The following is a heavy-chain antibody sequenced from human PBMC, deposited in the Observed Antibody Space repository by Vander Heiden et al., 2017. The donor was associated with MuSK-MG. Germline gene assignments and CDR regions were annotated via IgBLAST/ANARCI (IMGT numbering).Heavy chain of an antibody. Sequence: QVQLVASGGGVVPPGRSLSLSCAASGFPFSGYAMHWVRQAPGKGLEWVAVISYDGSNKYYADSVKGRFTISRDNSKNTLYLQMNSLRAEDTAVYYCARDPIYDFWSGYFDYWGQGTLVTVSS. CDR1: GFPFSGYA. CDR3: ARDPIYDFWSGYFDY. CDR2: ISYDGSNK. J-gene: IGHJ4*02. D-gene: IGHD3-3*01. V-gene: IGHV3-30-3*01.